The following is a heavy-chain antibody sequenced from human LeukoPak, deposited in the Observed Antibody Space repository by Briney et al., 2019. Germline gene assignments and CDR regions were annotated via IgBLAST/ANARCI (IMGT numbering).Heavy chain of an antibody. J-gene: IGHJ4*02. V-gene: IGHV4-39*01. D-gene: IGHD1-26*01. Sequence: PSETLSLTCTVSGGSPSSSSYYWGWIRQPPGKGLEWIGSIYYSGSTYQNPSLKSRVTISADTSKNQFSLRLTSVTAADTDVYYCARHWGFSGSYFYYFDYWGQGTLVTVSS. CDR3: ARHWGFSGSYFYYFDY. CDR2: IYYSGST. CDR1: GGSPSSSSYY.